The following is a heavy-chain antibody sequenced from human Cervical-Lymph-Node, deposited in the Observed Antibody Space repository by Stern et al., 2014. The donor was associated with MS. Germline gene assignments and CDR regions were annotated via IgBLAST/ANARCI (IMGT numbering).Heavy chain of an antibody. V-gene: IGHV1-69*06. CDR2: IIPMFATR. CDR1: GGTFSSYA. CDR3: ARDYIVPTVMPRYGMDV. Sequence: VQLVESGAEVKKPGSSVKVSCKASGGTFSSYAINWVRQAPGQGLEWIGGIIPMFATRHYAQTFQGSVTITAEKSTSTAYMELSSLRSDDTAVYYCARDYIVPTVMPRYGMDVWGQGPTVPVPS. J-gene: IGHJ6*02. D-gene: IGHD2-2*01.